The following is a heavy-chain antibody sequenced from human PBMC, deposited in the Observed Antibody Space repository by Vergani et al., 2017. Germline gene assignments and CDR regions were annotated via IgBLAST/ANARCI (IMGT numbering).Heavy chain of an antibody. CDR2: IIHILGIA. CDR1: GGTFSSYA. V-gene: IGHV1-69*04. CDR3: ARDRGSGWPSTLYYYYYYMDV. J-gene: IGHJ6*03. Sequence: QVQLVQSGAEVKKPGSSVKVSCKASGGTFSSYAISWVRQAPGQGLEWMGRIIHILGIANYAQKFQGRVTITADKSTSTAYMELSSLRSEDTAVYYCARDRGSGWPSTLYYYYYYMDVWGKGTTVTVSS. D-gene: IGHD6-19*01.